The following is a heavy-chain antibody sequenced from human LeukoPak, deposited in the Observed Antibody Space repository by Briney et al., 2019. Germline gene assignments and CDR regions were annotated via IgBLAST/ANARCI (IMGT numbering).Heavy chain of an antibody. Sequence: GGSLRLSCAASGFTFSNAWMSWVRQAPGKGPEWVGRIKSKTDGGTTDYAAPVKGRFTISRDDSKNTLYLQMNSLKTEDTAVYYCTAYLRFLRYYYMDVWGKGTTVTVSS. J-gene: IGHJ6*03. CDR3: TAYLRFLRYYYMDV. CDR1: GFTFSNAW. V-gene: IGHV3-15*01. CDR2: IKSKTDGGTT. D-gene: IGHD3-3*01.